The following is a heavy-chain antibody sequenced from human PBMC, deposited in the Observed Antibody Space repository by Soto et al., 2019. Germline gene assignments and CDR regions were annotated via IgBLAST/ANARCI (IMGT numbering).Heavy chain of an antibody. J-gene: IGHJ4*02. CDR1: GFSFNIFA. Sequence: EVKLLESGGRLVQPGGSLRLSCAASGFSFNIFAMNWVRQAPGKGLEWVSGISGGGGSTYYADSVKGLFTISRDNSNNTLYLQMNSLRAEDTAVYYCAKDPTSYDSSAQFDSWGQGTLVTVSS. CDR2: ISGGGGST. CDR3: AKDPTSYDSSAQFDS. D-gene: IGHD3-22*01. V-gene: IGHV3-23*01.